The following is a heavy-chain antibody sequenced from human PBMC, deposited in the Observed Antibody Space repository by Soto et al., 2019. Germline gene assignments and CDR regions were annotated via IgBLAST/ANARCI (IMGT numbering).Heavy chain of an antibody. Sequence: GGSLRLSCVASGFTFSIYAMSWVRQAPGKGLEWVSALSASSDNTYYAASVKGRFTISRDNSMNALYLQMNSLRIEDTAVYYCAHPRGYGVFDAYDIWGQGTMVTVSS. D-gene: IGHD4-17*01. CDR2: LSASSDNT. J-gene: IGHJ3*02. CDR1: GFTFSIYA. CDR3: AHPRGYGVFDAYDI. V-gene: IGHV3-23*01.